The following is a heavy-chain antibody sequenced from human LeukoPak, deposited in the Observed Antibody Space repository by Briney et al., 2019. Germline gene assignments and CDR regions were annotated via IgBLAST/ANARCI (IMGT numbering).Heavy chain of an antibody. Sequence: PGGSLRLTCAASGFTFAGYAMTWVGQAPGKGLERVTVISENVITTYHSDSVKGRFTISRDNSKNTLYLQMNSLRAEDSAEYYCAKSLLTTATGTGRAFDIWGQGTMVTVSA. CDR1: GFTFAGYA. J-gene: IGHJ3*02. V-gene: IGHV3-23*01. CDR2: ISENVITT. D-gene: IGHD1-1*01. CDR3: AKSLLTTATGTGRAFDI.